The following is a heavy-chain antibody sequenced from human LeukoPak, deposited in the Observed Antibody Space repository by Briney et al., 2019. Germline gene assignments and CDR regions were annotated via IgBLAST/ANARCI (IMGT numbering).Heavy chain of an antibody. J-gene: IGHJ3*02. D-gene: IGHD2-2*01. V-gene: IGHV1-46*01. CDR3: ARDVDPIVVVPAAIKPDAFDI. CDR2: IIPSGGST. CDR1: GYTFTGYN. Sequence: ASVTVSCKASGYTFTGYNMHWVRQGPGQGLEWVGIIIPSGGSTSYAQKFQGRVTMTRASSTSTVYMELSSLRSEDTAVYYCARDVDPIVVVPAAIKPDAFDIWGQGTMVTVSS.